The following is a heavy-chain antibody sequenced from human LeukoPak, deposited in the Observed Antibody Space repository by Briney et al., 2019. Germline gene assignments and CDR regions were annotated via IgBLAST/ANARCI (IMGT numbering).Heavy chain of an antibody. CDR2: VSYDGTET. Sequence: GGSLRLSCAASGFIFSRYGMHWVRQAPGKGLEWVAVVSYDGTETKYADSVKGRLNLSRDNSKNTLYLQMNSLRAEDTAVYYCARELTNDYGDYTTSFDYWGQGTLVTVSS. J-gene: IGHJ4*02. V-gene: IGHV3-30*03. CDR3: ARELTNDYGDYTTSFDY. D-gene: IGHD4-17*01. CDR1: GFIFSRYG.